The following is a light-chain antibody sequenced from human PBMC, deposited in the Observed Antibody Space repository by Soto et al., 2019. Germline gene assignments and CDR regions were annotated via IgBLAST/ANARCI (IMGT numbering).Light chain of an antibody. CDR2: EVT. CDR1: SSDVGGYNF. V-gene: IGLV2-8*01. Sequence: QSVLTRPPSASGSPGQSVSISCTGTSSDVGGYNFVSWYQQHPGKAPKLMIYEVTKRPSGVPDRFSGSKSGNTASLTVSGLQAEDEADYYCTSYAGSNIPVVFGGGTKVTVL. J-gene: IGLJ2*01. CDR3: TSYAGSNIPVV.